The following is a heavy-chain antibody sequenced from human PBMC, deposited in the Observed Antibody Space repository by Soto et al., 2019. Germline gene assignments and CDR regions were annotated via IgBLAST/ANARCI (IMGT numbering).Heavy chain of an antibody. D-gene: IGHD6-6*01. Sequence: PSETLSLTCAVSGGSISSSSYYWGWIRQPPGKGLEWIGSIYYSGSTYYNPSLKSRVTISVDTSKNQFSLKLSSVTAADTAVYYCASRIATRSRFDYWGQGTLVTVSS. CDR3: ASRIATRSRFDY. CDR2: IYYSGST. CDR1: GGSISSSSYY. J-gene: IGHJ4*02. V-gene: IGHV4-39*01.